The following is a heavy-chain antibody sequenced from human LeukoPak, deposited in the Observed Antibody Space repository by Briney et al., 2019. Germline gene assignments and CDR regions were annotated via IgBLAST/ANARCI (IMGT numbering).Heavy chain of an antibody. CDR3: AVGFSGMVRGVIGY. Sequence: ASVTVSFKASGYTFTIYDINLVRQAPGQGLEWMGWMNPNSGSTGYAQKFQGRVTMTRNTSISTAYMELSSLRSEDTAVYYCAVGFSGMVRGVIGYGGQGTLVTVSS. J-gene: IGHJ4*02. D-gene: IGHD3-10*01. V-gene: IGHV1-8*01. CDR1: GYTFTIYD. CDR2: MNPNSGST.